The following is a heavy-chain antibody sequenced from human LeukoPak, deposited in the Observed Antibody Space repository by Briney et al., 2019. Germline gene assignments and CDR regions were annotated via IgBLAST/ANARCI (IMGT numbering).Heavy chain of an antibody. CDR1: GGSISSGGYY. Sequence: SETLTLTCTVSGGSISSGGYYWSWIRQHPGKDLEWIRYIYYSGSTYYNPSLKSRVTISVDTCKNQFYLKLSSVTAADTAVYYCARDLGFGQLDYWGQGTLVTVSS. J-gene: IGHJ4*02. D-gene: IGHD3-10*01. V-gene: IGHV4-31*03. CDR2: IYYSGST. CDR3: ARDLGFGQLDY.